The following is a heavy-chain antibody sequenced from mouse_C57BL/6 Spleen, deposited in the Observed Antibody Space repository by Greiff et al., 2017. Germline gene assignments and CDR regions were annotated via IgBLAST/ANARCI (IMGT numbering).Heavy chain of an antibody. D-gene: IGHD1-1*01. CDR3: TALYYSSSHDC. CDR1: GFTFSNYW. J-gene: IGHJ2*01. CDR2: IRLTSVYYAT. V-gene: IGHV6-3*01. Sequence: EVKLVEPGGGLVQPGGSMKLSCVASGFTFSNYWMNWVRQSPEKGLEWVAQIRLTSVYYATHYAESVKGRFTISRDDSKGSVYLQMNNLRAKDTGIYYCTALYYSSSHDCWGQGTTLIVSS.